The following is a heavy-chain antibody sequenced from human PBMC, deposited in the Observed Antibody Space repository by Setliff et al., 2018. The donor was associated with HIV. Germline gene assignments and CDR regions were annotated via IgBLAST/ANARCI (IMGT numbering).Heavy chain of an antibody. CDR1: GASISNSNSY. J-gene: IGHJ5*02. V-gene: IGHV4-39*07. CDR3: ATGGDSSSWYWGRWFDP. Sequence: SETLSLTCTVYGASISNSNSYWGWIRQPPGKRLEWLGEVTHSRRTNYNPSLQNRVTISVDTSKNQFSLRLNSVTAADTAVYYCATGGDSSSWYWGRWFDPWGQGTLVTVSS. CDR2: VTHSRRT. D-gene: IGHD6-13*01.